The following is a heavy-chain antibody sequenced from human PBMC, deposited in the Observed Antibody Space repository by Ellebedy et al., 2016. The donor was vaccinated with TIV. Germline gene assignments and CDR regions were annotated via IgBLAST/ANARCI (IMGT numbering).Heavy chain of an antibody. CDR1: GLTFNIYV. CDR2: ISGSGGRT. J-gene: IGHJ4*02. D-gene: IGHD3-22*01. CDR3: ARLEYYYDSSGFYREIDY. Sequence: GGSLKISCAASGLTFNIYVMNWVRQAPGKGLEWVSTISGSGGRTHYADSVKGRFTISRDNSKNTLYLQMNSLRVEDTAVYYCARLEYYYDSSGFYREIDYWGQGTLVTVSS. V-gene: IGHV3-23*01.